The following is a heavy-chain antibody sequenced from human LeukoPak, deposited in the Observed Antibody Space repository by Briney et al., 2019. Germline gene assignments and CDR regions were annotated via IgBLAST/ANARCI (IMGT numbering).Heavy chain of an antibody. D-gene: IGHD6-13*01. CDR2: IYYSGSP. V-gene: IGHV4-39*01. CDR1: GGSISSSSYY. CDR3: ARTATSGYSSSRDDY. Sequence: PSETLSLTCTVSGGSISSSSYYWGWIRQPPGKGLEWIGSIYYSGSPYYNPSLKSRVTISVATSKNQFSLKLSSVTAADTAVYYCARTATSGYSSSRDDYWGQGTLVTVSS. J-gene: IGHJ4*02.